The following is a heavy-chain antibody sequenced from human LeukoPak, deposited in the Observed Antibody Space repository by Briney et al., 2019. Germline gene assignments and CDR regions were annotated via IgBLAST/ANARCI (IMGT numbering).Heavy chain of an antibody. J-gene: IGHJ3*02. V-gene: IGHV1-18*01. CDR2: ISAYNGNT. D-gene: IGHD3-22*01. Sequence: GASVKVSCKASGYTFTSYGISWVRQAPGQGLEWMGWISAYNGNTNYAQKLQGRVTMTTDTSTSTAYKELRSLRSDDTAVYYCARDDPRNYYDSSGYAFDIWGQGTMVTVSS. CDR3: ARDDPRNYYDSSGYAFDI. CDR1: GYTFTSYG.